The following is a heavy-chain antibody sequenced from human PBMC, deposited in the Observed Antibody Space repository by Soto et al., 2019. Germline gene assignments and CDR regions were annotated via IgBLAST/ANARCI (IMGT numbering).Heavy chain of an antibody. J-gene: IGHJ3*02. CDR1: GFTFSSYA. CDR2: ISGSGGST. Sequence: GESLKISCAASGFTFSSYAMSWVRQAPGKGLEWVSAISGSGGSTYYADSVKGRFTISRDNSKNTLYLQMNSLRAEDTAVYYCAKDIYYDSSGYPGAFDIWGQGTMVTVSS. D-gene: IGHD3-22*01. V-gene: IGHV3-23*01. CDR3: AKDIYYDSSGYPGAFDI.